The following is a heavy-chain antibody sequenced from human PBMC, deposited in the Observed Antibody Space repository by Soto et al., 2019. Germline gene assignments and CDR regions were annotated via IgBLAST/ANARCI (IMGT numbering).Heavy chain of an antibody. CDR3: ARDPAGVTHFDY. J-gene: IGHJ4*02. V-gene: IGHV4-59*01. Sequence: PSETLSLTCTVDSISTYYWNWIRQSPGKGLEWIGYIYYMGRTNYNPSLRSRVTMSIDTSRNQFSLKLRSVTAADTAVYYCARDPAGVTHFDYWGQGALVTVSS. CDR1: DSISTYY. D-gene: IGHD3-10*01. CDR2: IYYMGRT.